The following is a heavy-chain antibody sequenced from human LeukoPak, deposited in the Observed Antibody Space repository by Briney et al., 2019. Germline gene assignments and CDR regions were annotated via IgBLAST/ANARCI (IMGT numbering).Heavy chain of an antibody. Sequence: GGSLRLSCAASGFTFSSYAMHWVRQAPGKGLEWVSVIYSGGSTYYADSVKGRFTISRDNSKNTLYLQMNSLRAEDTAVYYCARDQCTNGVCYDWFDPWGQGTLVTVSS. CDR3: ARDQCTNGVCYDWFDP. J-gene: IGHJ5*02. D-gene: IGHD2-8*01. CDR2: IYSGGST. CDR1: GFTFSSYA. V-gene: IGHV3-66*02.